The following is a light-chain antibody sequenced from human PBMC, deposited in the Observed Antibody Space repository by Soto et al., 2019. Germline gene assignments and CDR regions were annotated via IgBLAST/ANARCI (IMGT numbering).Light chain of an antibody. J-gene: IGKJ2*01. CDR2: GAS. V-gene: IGKV3-15*01. Sequence: EIVMTQSPATLSVSPGERATLSCRASQSVSSNLAWYQQKPGQAPRLLIYGASTRATGIPARFSGSGSGTEFTPTLSSLQSQDFAVYYCQQYNNWLHTFGQGTKREIK. CDR1: QSVSSN. CDR3: QQYNNWLHT.